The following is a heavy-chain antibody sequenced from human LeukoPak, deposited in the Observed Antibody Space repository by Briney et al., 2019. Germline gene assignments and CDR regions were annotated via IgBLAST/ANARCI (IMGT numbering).Heavy chain of an antibody. V-gene: IGHV3-30*14. CDR2: ISYDGSNK. Sequence: GGPLRLSCAASGFTFSSYAMHWVRQAPGKGLEWVAVISYDGSNKYYADSVRGRFTISRDNAKNSLYLQMDSLRDEDTAVYYCAKEKTYYDSSGYPSSYYFDYWGQGTLVTVSS. J-gene: IGHJ4*02. CDR1: GFTFSSYA. CDR3: AKEKTYYDSSGYPSSYYFDY. D-gene: IGHD3-22*01.